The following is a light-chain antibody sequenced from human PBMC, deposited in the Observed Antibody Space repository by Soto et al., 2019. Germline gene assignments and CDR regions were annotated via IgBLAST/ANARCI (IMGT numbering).Light chain of an antibody. CDR1: NSDVGGYNY. CDR3: CSYVDTDTWV. Sequence: QSALTQPRSVSGSPGQSVTISCTGTNSDVGGYNYVSWYQQYPGKAPELMISGVSERPSGVPDRFSGSKSGNTASLTISGLQAEDEADYYCCSYVDTDTWVFGGGTKVTVL. J-gene: IGLJ3*02. CDR2: GVS. V-gene: IGLV2-11*01.